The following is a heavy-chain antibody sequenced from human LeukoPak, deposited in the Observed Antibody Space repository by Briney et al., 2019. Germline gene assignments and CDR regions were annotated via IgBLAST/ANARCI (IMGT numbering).Heavy chain of an antibody. V-gene: IGHV3-21*01. CDR2: INSSSSYI. D-gene: IGHD3-3*01. CDR3: ARLVQYYDFWSGPASYGMDV. CDR1: GFTFSSYS. Sequence: GGSLRLSCAASGFTFSSYSMNWVRQAPGKRLEWISCINSSSSYIYYADSVKGRFTISRDNAKNSLYLEMNSLRAEDTAVYYCARLVQYYDFWSGPASYGMDVWGQGTTVTVSS. J-gene: IGHJ6*02.